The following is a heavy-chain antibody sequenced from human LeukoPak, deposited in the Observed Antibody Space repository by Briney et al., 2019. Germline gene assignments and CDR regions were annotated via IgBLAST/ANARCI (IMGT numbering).Heavy chain of an antibody. CDR2: ISSSSSTI. J-gene: IGHJ6*03. D-gene: IGHD2-2*02. V-gene: IGHV3-48*01. Sequence: GGSLRLSCAASGFTFSSYSMNWVRQAPGKGLEWVSYISSSSSTIYYADSVKGRFTISRDNAKNSLYLQMNSLRAEDTAVYYCARVADCSSTSCYTYYYYYYMDVWGKGTTVTVSS. CDR3: ARVADCSSTSCYTYYYYYYMDV. CDR1: GFTFSSYS.